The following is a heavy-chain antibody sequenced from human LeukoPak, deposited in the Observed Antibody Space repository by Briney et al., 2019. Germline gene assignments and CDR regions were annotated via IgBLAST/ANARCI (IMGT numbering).Heavy chain of an antibody. D-gene: IGHD5-18*01. CDR3: AREVSSTAIINY. Sequence: GGSLRLSCAASRFSFSSYAMSWVRQAPGKGLEWVSGISGSGDNTYYVDSVKGRFTISRDNSKNTLYLQMSSLRAEDTAVYYCAREVSSTAIINYWGQGTLVTVSS. V-gene: IGHV3-23*01. CDR2: ISGSGDNT. J-gene: IGHJ4*02. CDR1: RFSFSSYA.